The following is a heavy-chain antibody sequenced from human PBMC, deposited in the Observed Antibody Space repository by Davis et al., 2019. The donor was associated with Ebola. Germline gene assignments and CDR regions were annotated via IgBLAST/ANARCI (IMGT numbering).Heavy chain of an antibody. CDR2: ISSSSSYI. Sequence: GGSLRLSCAASGFTFSSYSMNWVRQAPGKGLEWVSSISSSSSYIYYADSAKGRFTISRDNAKDSLYLQMNTVRDEDTAVYYCAGDDYGNYYFDYWGQGTLVTVSS. CDR1: GFTFSSYS. CDR3: AGDDYGNYYFDY. V-gene: IGHV3-21*01. D-gene: IGHD4-17*01. J-gene: IGHJ4*02.